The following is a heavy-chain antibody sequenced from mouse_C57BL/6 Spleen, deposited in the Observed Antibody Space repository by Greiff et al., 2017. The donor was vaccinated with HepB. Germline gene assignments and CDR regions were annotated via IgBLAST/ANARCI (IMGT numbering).Heavy chain of an antibody. CDR3: ARWYYGSSYRYAMDY. CDR2: IDPSDSYT. CDR1: GYTFTSYW. J-gene: IGHJ4*01. Sequence: QVQLQQPGAELVMPGASVKLSCKASGYTFTSYWMHWVKQRPGQGLEWIGEIDPSDSYTNYNQKFKGKSTLTVDKSSSTAYMQLSSLTSEDSAVYYWARWYYGSSYRYAMDYWGQGTSVTVSS. V-gene: IGHV1-69*01. D-gene: IGHD1-1*01.